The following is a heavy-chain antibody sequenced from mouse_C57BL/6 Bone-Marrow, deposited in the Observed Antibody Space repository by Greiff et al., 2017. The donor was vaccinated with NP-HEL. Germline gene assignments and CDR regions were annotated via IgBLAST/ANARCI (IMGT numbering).Heavy chain of an antibody. CDR1: GYTFTDYN. J-gene: IGHJ4*01. CDR3: ARGPITTVVAPYAMDY. V-gene: IGHV1-18*01. Sequence: EVQLQQSGPELVKPGASVKIPCKASGYTFTDYNMDWVKQSHGKSLEWIGDINPNNGGPIYNQKFKGKATLTVDKSSSTAYMEPRSLTSEDTAVYYCARGPITTVVAPYAMDYWGQGTSVTVSS. CDR2: INPNNGGP. D-gene: IGHD1-1*01.